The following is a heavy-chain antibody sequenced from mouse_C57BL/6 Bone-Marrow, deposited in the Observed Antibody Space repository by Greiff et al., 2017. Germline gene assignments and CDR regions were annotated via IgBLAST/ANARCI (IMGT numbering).Heavy chain of an antibody. V-gene: IGHV6-6*01. CDR1: GFTFSDAW. J-gene: IGHJ2*01. CDR2: IRNKANNHAT. Sequence: EVNVVESGGGLVQPGGSMKLSCAASGFTFSDAWMDWVRQSPEKGLEWVAEIRNKANNHATYYAESVKGRFTISRDDSKSSVYLQMNSLRAEDTGIYYCTSHYYGSSLYYFDYWGQGTTLTVSS. D-gene: IGHD1-1*01. CDR3: TSHYYGSSLYYFDY.